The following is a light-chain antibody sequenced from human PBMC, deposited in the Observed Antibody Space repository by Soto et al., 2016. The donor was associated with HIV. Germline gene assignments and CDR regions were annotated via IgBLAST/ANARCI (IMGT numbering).Light chain of an antibody. J-gene: IGKJ1*01. Sequence: DIQMTQSPSTLSASVGDRVTITCRASQQIGSWLAWYQQKPGKAPKFLIYKASSLESGVPSRFSGSGSGTEFTLTISSLQPDDFATYYCQQYTSDLTWMFGQGTKVEIK. CDR1: QQIGSW. V-gene: IGKV1-5*03. CDR2: KAS. CDR3: QQYTSDLTWM.